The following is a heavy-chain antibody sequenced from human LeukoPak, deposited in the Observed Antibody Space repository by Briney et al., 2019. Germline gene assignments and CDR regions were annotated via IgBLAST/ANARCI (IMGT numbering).Heavy chain of an antibody. CDR2: ITGSSSTI. J-gene: IGHJ4*02. D-gene: IGHD2-2*02. CDR3: ARARGTVDCSSTSCYIFDN. Sequence: GGSLRLSCAASGFTFSSYSMNWARQAPGKGLEWVSYITGSSSTIYYADSVRGRFTISRDNAKNSMYLQMNSLRAEDTAVYYCARARGTVDCSSTSCYIFDNWGQGTLVTVSS. V-gene: IGHV3-48*04. CDR1: GFTFSSYS.